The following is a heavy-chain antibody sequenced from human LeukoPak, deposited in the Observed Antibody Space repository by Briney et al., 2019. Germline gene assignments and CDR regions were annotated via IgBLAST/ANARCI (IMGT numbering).Heavy chain of an antibody. CDR2: INHSGST. CDR3: ARGARVETLIGNWFDP. CDR1: GGSFSGYY. J-gene: IGHJ5*02. D-gene: IGHD3-16*01. V-gene: IGHV4-34*01. Sequence: PSETLSLTCAVYGGSFSGYYWSWIRQPPGKGLEWIGEINHSGSTNYNPSLKSRVTISVDTSKNQFSLKLSSVTAADTAVYYCARGARVETLIGNWFDPWGQGTLVTVSS.